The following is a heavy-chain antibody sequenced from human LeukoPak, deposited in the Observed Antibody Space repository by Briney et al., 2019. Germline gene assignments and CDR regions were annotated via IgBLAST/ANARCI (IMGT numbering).Heavy chain of an antibody. J-gene: IGHJ4*02. Sequence: GGSLRLSCAASGFTFSSYAMSWVRQAPGKGLEWGSAISGSGGSTYYADSVKGRFTISRDNSRNTLYLQMNSLRAEDTAVYYCAKIEGVATTKTYWGQGTLVTVSS. CDR2: ISGSGGST. D-gene: IGHD5-12*01. CDR1: GFTFSSYA. V-gene: IGHV3-23*01. CDR3: AKIEGVATTKTY.